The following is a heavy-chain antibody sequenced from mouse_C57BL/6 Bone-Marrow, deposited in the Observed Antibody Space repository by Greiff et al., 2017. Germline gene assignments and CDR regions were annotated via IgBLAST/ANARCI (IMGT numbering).Heavy chain of an antibody. J-gene: IGHJ4*01. CDR3: ARDRRPTCYAMDY. CDR1: GYTFTGYW. D-gene: IGHD2-14*01. CDR2: ILPGSGST. Sequence: VQRVESGAELMKPGASVKLPCKATGYTFTGYWIEWVKQRPGHGLEWIGEILPGSGSTNYNEKFKGKATFTADTSSNPAYLQLSRLTTEDSAIYYCARDRRPTCYAMDYWGQGTSVTVSA. V-gene: IGHV1-9*01.